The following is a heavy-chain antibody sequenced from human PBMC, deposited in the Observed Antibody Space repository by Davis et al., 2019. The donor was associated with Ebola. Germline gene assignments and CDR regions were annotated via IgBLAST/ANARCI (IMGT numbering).Heavy chain of an antibody. D-gene: IGHD5-18*01. CDR1: GFTFSNYA. CDR2: IYYSGST. V-gene: IGHV4-39*01. Sequence: GSLRLSCAASGFTFSNYAMSWVRQAPGKGLEWIGSIYYSGSTYYNPSLKSRVTISVDTSKNQFSLKLSSVTAADTAVYYCARQWIQLWLDYWGQGTLVTVSS. J-gene: IGHJ4*02. CDR3: ARQWIQLWLDY.